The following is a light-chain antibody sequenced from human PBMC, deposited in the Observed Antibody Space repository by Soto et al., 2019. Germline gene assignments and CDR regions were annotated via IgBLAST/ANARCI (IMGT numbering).Light chain of an antibody. J-gene: IGKJ1*01. CDR3: QRYGTSLTWT. CDR1: QSISSGY. Sequence: EIVLTQSPGTLSLSPGERATLSCRASQSISSGYLAWYQQKPGQAPRLLIYGASSRATGIPDRFSGSGSETDFTLTISRLEPEDFAVYYCQRYGTSLTWTFGQGTKADI. V-gene: IGKV3-20*01. CDR2: GAS.